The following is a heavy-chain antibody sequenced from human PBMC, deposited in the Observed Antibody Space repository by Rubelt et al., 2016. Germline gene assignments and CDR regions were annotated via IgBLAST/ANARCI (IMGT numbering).Heavy chain of an antibody. V-gene: IGHV4-34*12. CDR2: FIDGGST. J-gene: IGHJ1*01. D-gene: IGHD2-15*01. CDR1: VGRSVVIT. Sequence: QVQLQQWGAGLLRSSETLSTVGRSVVITGVGSASPPGKGLEWIGEFIDGGSTNYNPSLKSRVIISVDTSKNQFSLKVNSVSAAETAVYYCARIFQCSGDSCEEIWGRCTPVTVSS. CDR3: ARIFQCSGDSCEEI.